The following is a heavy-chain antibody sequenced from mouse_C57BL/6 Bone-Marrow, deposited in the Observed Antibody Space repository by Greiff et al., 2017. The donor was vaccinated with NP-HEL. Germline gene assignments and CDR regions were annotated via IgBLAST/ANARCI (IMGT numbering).Heavy chain of an antibody. CDR1: GFTFSDYY. Sequence: EVQLVESGGGLVQPGGSLKLSCAASGFTFSDYYMYWVRQTPEKRLEWVAYISNGGGSTYYPDTVKGRFPISRDNAKNTLYLQMSRVKSEDTAMYYCARGVYYDYDWFAYWGQGTLVTVSA. D-gene: IGHD2-4*01. J-gene: IGHJ3*01. V-gene: IGHV5-12*01. CDR3: ARGVYYDYDWFAY. CDR2: ISNGGGST.